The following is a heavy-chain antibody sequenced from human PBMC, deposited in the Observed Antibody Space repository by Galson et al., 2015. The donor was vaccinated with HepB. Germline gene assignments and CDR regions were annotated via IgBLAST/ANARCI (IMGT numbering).Heavy chain of an antibody. J-gene: IGHJ4*02. Sequence: QSGAEVKKPGESLRISCKGSGYSLSNYWISWVRQMPGKGLEWMGRIDPGDSDTNYSPSFQGHVTISADKSISTAYLQWSSLQASDTAIYYCASLRYSSGWYYFEQWGQGTLVTVSS. CDR2: IDPGDSDT. V-gene: IGHV5-10-1*01. D-gene: IGHD6-19*01. CDR3: ASLRYSSGWYYFEQ. CDR1: GYSLSNYW.